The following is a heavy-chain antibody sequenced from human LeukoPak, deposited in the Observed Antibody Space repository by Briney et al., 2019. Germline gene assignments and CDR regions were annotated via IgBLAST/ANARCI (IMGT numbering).Heavy chain of an antibody. D-gene: IGHD2-21*02. J-gene: IGHJ5*02. CDR3: ARGQQWGDYNWFDP. CDR1: VGTFSSYT. CDR2: IIPIFGTA. Sequence: AVKVSCKASVGTFSSYTISWVRQAPGQGLDWMGRIIPIFGTANYAQKFQGRVTITTDESTSTAYMELSSLRYDDTALYYCARGQQWGDYNWFDPWGQGTLVTVSS. V-gene: IGHV1-69*05.